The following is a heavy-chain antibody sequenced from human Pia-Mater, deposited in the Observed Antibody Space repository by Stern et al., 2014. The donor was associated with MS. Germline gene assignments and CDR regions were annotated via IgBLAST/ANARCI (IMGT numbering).Heavy chain of an antibody. D-gene: IGHD2-2*02. Sequence: VQLVESGGGVVQPGGSLRLSCVASGFTFTTSCMHWVRQAPGKGLDWVAVISYDGSNQCYGDSVKGRFTISRDNSKNTVYLQMNSLRPEDTAVYYCANAAALSCRSPSCYKAFEYWGQGILVTVSS. J-gene: IGHJ4*02. V-gene: IGHV3-30*18. CDR2: ISYDGSNQ. CDR1: GFTFTTSC. CDR3: ANAAALSCRSPSCYKAFEY.